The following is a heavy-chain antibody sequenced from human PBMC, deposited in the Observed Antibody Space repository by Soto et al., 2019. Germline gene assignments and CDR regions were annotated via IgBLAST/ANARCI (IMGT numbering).Heavy chain of an antibody. J-gene: IGHJ6*01. CDR2: ISYDGSNK. D-gene: IGHD2-2*01. V-gene: IGHV3-30*18. Sequence: QVQLVESGGGVVQPGRSLRLSCAASGFTFSSYGMHWVRQAPGKGLEWVAVISYDGSNKYYADSVKGRFTISRDNSKNTLYLQMNSLRAEDTAVYYCAKERGYCSSTSCRKDYYYYYGMDVW. CDR1: GFTFSSYG. CDR3: AKERGYCSSTSCRKDYYYYYGMDV.